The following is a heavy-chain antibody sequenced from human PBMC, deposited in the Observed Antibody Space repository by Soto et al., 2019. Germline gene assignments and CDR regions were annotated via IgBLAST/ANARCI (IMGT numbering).Heavy chain of an antibody. D-gene: IGHD3-10*02. CDR3: GRDQSGIGYYVDWFDP. Sequence: ASVKASCKAPGYTFNSQAIHWAHQAPGQRPEWLGWINAGNGNTYYSEKFEGRVTFTRDTAATTVNMELTSLTSEDTAIYYCGRDQSGIGYYVDWFDPWGQGTLVTVSS. V-gene: IGHV1-3*01. CDR2: INAGNGNT. CDR1: GYTFNSQA. J-gene: IGHJ5*02.